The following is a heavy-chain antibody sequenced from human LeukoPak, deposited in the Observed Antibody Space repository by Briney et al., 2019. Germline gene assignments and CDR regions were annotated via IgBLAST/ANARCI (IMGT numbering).Heavy chain of an antibody. Sequence: GGSLRLSCAASGFTFSSYGMHWVRQAPGKGLEWGAVIPYDGSNKYYADSVKGRFTISRDNSKNTLYLQMNSLRAEDTAVYYCARFGYVETTVVTPINYYFAMDVWGQGTTVTVSS. V-gene: IGHV3-30*03. CDR1: GFTFSSYG. CDR2: IPYDGSNK. D-gene: IGHD4-23*01. CDR3: ARFGYVETTVVTPINYYFAMDV. J-gene: IGHJ6*02.